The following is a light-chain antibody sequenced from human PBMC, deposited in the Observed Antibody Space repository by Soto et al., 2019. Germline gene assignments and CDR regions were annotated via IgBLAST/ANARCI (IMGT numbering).Light chain of an antibody. CDR2: DAS. CDR1: RSVSRY. V-gene: IGKV3-11*01. CDR3: QQRSDWAYT. Sequence: EIVLTQSPATLSLSPGARATLSCRASRSVSRYLGWYQQKHGQAPRLLIYDASNTATGTPATCSGSGSGTAFTLTTSSLEHEGLAVYYCQQRSDWAYTFGQGTKVEIK. J-gene: IGKJ2*01.